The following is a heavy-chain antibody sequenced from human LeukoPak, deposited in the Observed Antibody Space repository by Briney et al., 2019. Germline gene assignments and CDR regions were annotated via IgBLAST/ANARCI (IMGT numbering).Heavy chain of an antibody. J-gene: IGHJ6*03. CDR2: IYYSGST. CDR1: GGSISSSSYY. V-gene: IGHV4-39*01. CDR3: ARPRGSYGGWGYYYYMDV. Sequence: SETLSLTCTVSGGSISSSSYYWGWIRQPPGQGLEWIGSIYYSGSTYYNPSLKSRVTISVDTSKNQFSLKLSSVTAADTAVYYCARPRGSYGGWGYYYYMDVWGKGTTVTISS. D-gene: IGHD1-26*01.